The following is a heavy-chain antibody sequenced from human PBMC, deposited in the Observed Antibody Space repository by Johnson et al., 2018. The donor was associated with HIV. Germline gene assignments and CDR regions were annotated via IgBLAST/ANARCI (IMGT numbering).Heavy chain of an antibody. V-gene: IGHV3-30*02. CDR3: ANDFWSGSGI. J-gene: IGHJ3*02. CDR1: GFTFNNYG. D-gene: IGHD3-3*01. Sequence: QVQLVESGGGVVQPGGSLRLSCAASGFTFNNYGMHWVRQSPGKGLEWVAFIRFDETIKYYGDSVKGRFTISRDNSKSTLYLQMNSLRAEDTAVYYCANDFWSGSGIWGQGTMVTVSS. CDR2: IRFDETIK.